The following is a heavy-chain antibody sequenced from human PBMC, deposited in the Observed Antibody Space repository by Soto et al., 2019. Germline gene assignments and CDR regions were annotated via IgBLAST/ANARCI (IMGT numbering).Heavy chain of an antibody. CDR1: GYIFVNYG. J-gene: IGHJ6*02. D-gene: IGHD3-16*01. V-gene: IGHV1-18*01. CDR3: VMVDNYVTPTPQDV. CDR2: ISPYTGNT. Sequence: QVQLVQSGDEVKKPGASVKVSCKASGYIFVNYGIAWVRQAPRQGLEWMGWISPYTGNTHSASKVQGRLTMTTATSTSPAYMDLGSLTSDDTAVYYCVMVDNYVTPTPQDVWGQGTTVNVSS.